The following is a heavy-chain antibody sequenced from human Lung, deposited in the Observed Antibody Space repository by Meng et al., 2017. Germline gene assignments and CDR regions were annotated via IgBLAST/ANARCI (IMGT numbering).Heavy chain of an antibody. Sequence: EGRLVESGGGLVPLGGSLRLSCAASGFTFTDHWMHWVRQGPGKGLVWVSRINRDGTKPTYADSVKGRFTISRDNAKNTLYLQMNNLRAEDTAFYYCTNDRLNHWGQGALVTVSS. J-gene: IGHJ1*01. V-gene: IGHV3-74*01. CDR1: GFTFTDHW. CDR3: TNDRLNH. D-gene: IGHD1-1*01. CDR2: INRDGTKP.